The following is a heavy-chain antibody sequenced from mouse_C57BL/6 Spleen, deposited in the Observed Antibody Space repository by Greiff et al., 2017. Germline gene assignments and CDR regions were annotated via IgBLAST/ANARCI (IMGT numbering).Heavy chain of an antibody. CDR1: GYTFTSYW. CDR2: IDPSDSYT. V-gene: IGHV1-59*01. J-gene: IGHJ3*01. CDR3: ARPYYYGSSPVAY. Sequence: VQLQQPGAELVRPGTSVKLSCKASGYTFTSYWMHWVKQRPGQGLEWIGVIDPSDSYTNYNQKFKGKATLTVDTSSSTAYMQLSSLTSEDSAVYYCARPYYYGSSPVAYWGQGTLVTVSA. D-gene: IGHD1-1*01.